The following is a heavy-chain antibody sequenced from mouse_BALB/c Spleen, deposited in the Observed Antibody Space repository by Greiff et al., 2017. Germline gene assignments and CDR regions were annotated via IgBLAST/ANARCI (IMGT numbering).Heavy chain of an antibody. D-gene: IGHD2-14*01. Sequence: QVQLQQSGPGLVQPSQSLSITCTVSGFSLTSYGVHWVRQSPGKGLEWLGVIWSGGSTDYNAAFISRLSISKDNSKSQVFFKMNSLQANDTAIYYCARENRYGGFAYWGQGTLVTVSA. CDR1: GFSLTSYG. CDR2: IWSGGST. V-gene: IGHV2-2*02. CDR3: ARENRYGGFAY. J-gene: IGHJ3*01.